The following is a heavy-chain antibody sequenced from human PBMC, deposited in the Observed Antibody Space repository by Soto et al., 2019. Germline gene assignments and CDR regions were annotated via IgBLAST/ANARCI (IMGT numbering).Heavy chain of an antibody. CDR2: MNPKSGNT. Sequence: ASVKVSCKASGYTFSSYDINWVRQATGQGLEWMGWMNPKSGNTGYVQKFQDRVTMTRDTSINTAYMELSGLRSEDTAVYYCARGASMDVWGKGTTVTASS. CDR3: ARGASMDV. CDR1: GYTFSSYD. V-gene: IGHV1-8*01. J-gene: IGHJ6*03.